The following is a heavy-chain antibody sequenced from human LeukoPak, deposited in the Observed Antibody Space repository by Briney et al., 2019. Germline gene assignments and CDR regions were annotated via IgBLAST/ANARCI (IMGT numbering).Heavy chain of an antibody. V-gene: IGHV1-18*01. CDR3: ARAKDIVVVPAATPYYYYYYYMDV. D-gene: IGHD2-2*01. CDR2: ISAYNGNT. Sequence: GASVTVSCKASGYTFTSYGISWVRQAPGQGLEWMGWISAYNGNTNYAQKLQGRVTMTTDTSTSTAYMELRSLRSDDTAVYYCARAKDIVVVPAATPYYYYYYYMDVWGKGTTVTVSS. J-gene: IGHJ6*03. CDR1: GYTFTSYG.